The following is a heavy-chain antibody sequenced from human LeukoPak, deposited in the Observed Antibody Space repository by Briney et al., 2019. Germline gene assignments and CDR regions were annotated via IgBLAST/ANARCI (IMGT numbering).Heavy chain of an antibody. D-gene: IGHD3-9*01. CDR1: GYTFTSYA. J-gene: IGHJ4*02. CDR2: INAGNGNT. CDR3: AGPGTLLRYFDWLSD. Sequence: GASVKVSCKASGYTFTSYAMHWVRQAPGQRLEWMGWINAGNGNTKYSQKFQGRVTITRDTSASTDYMELSSLRSEDTAVYYCAGPGTLLRYFDWLSDWGQGTLVTVSS. V-gene: IGHV1-3*01.